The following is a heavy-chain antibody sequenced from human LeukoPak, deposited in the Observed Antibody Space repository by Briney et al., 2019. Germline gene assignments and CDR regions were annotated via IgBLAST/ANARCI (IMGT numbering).Heavy chain of an antibody. Sequence: SETLSLTCTVSGGSISSSSYYWGWIRQPPGKGLEWIGSIYYSGSTYYNPSLKSRVTISVDTSKNQFSLKLSSVTAADTAVYYCARDGGSYGFRRTYYFDYWGQGTLVTVSS. J-gene: IGHJ4*02. V-gene: IGHV4-39*07. D-gene: IGHD1-26*01. CDR3: ARDGGSYGFRRTYYFDY. CDR1: GGSISSSSYY. CDR2: IYYSGST.